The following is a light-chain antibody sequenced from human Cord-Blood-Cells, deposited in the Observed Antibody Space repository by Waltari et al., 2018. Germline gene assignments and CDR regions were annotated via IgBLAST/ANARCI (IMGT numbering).Light chain of an antibody. V-gene: IGLV1-44*01. Sequence: QSVLTQPPSASGTPGQRVTISCSGSSSNIGSNTVNWYQQLPGTAPKLLIYSNNQRASGVPDRFSGSKSGTSASLAIGGLQAEDEADYYCAAWDDSLNGVVFGGGTKLTVL. CDR2: SNN. CDR3: AAWDDSLNGVV. J-gene: IGLJ2*01. CDR1: SSNIGSNT.